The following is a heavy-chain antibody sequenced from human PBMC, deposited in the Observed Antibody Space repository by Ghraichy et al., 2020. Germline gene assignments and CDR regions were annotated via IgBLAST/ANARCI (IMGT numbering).Heavy chain of an antibody. CDR2: TYYRSKWYN. CDR1: GDSVSSNSAA. J-gene: IGHJ3*02. CDR3: ARWIAAGHDSFDI. Sequence: SETLSLTCAISGDSVSSNSAAWNWIRQSPSRGLEWLGRTYYRSKWYNDYALSVKSRITINPDTSKNQFSLQLNAVTPEDTAVYYCARWIAAGHDSFDIWGQGTLVTVSS. V-gene: IGHV6-1*01. D-gene: IGHD6-6*01.